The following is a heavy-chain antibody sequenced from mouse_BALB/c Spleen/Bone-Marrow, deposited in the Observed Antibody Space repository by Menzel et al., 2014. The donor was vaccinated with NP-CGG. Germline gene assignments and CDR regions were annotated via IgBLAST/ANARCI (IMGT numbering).Heavy chain of an antibody. CDR2: IDPANGNT. V-gene: IGHV14-3*02. Sequence: EVQLQQSGAELVKPGVSVKLSCTASGFNIKDTYMHWVKQRPEQGLEWIGRIDPANGNTKYDPKFQGKATITADTSSNTAYLQLSSLTSEDTAVYYCARGIFLYGNFLLDYWGQGTSVTVSS. J-gene: IGHJ4*01. CDR3: ARGIFLYGNFLLDY. CDR1: GFNIKDTY. D-gene: IGHD2-10*02.